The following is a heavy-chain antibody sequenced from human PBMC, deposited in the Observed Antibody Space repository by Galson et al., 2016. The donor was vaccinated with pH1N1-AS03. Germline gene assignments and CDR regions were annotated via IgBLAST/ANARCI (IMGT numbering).Heavy chain of an antibody. CDR2: ISSDASGT. CDR3: ARRRSYYDFWSGYSDY. V-gene: IGHV3-64*01. CDR1: GFTFSDYA. Sequence: SLRLACAASGFTFSDYAMHWVRQAPGKGLEYVSAISSDASGTYYANSVKGRFTISRDNSKNTVYLQMGSLRAEDMAVYYCARRRSYYDFWSGYSDYWGQGTLVTVSS. D-gene: IGHD3-3*01. J-gene: IGHJ4*02.